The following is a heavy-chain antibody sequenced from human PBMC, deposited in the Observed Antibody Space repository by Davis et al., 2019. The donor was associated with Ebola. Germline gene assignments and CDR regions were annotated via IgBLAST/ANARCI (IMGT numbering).Heavy chain of an antibody. D-gene: IGHD2-15*01. CDR1: GSSISNYY. CDR2: IHTSGST. Sequence: PSETLSLTCTVSGSSISNYYWSWIRQPAGKGLECIGRIHTSGSTNYNPPLKSRVTMSVDTSKNQFSLKLSSVTAADTAVYYCARMFCSSGNCYPDYWGQGTLVTVSS. CDR3: ARMFCSSGNCYPDY. J-gene: IGHJ4*02. V-gene: IGHV4-4*07.